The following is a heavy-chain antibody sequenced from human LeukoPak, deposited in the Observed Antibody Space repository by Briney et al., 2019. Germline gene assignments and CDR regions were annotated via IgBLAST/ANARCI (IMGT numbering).Heavy chain of an antibody. V-gene: IGHV4-39*07. D-gene: IGHD3-10*01. J-gene: IGHJ5*02. Sequence: SETLSLTCTVSGGSISSSSYYWGWIRQPPGKGLEWIGSIYYSGSTYYIPSLKSRVTMSVDTSKNQFSLKLSSVTAADTAVYYCAREETYYYGSGSQMYNWFDPWGQGTLVTVSS. CDR3: AREETYYYGSGSQMYNWFDP. CDR2: IYYSGST. CDR1: GGSISSSSYY.